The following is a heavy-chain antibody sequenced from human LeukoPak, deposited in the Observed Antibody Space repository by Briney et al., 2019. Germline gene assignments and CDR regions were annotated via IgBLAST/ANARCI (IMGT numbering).Heavy chain of an antibody. CDR2: IIPIFGTA. CDR1: GGTFSSYA. V-gene: IGHV1-69*05. D-gene: IGHD6-13*01. Sequence: GGSLRLSCAASGGTFSSYAISWVRQAPGQGLEWMGGIIPIFGTANYAQKFQGRVTITTDESTSTAYMELSSLRSEDTAVYYCAREVWAFSSLSYFDYWGQGTLITVSS. CDR3: AREVWAFSSLSYFDY. J-gene: IGHJ4*02.